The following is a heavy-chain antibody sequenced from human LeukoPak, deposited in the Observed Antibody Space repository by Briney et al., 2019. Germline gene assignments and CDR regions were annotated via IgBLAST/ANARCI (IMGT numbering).Heavy chain of an antibody. CDR3: ASGTRDCSSTSCYSAEYFQH. V-gene: IGHV3-7*01. CDR1: GFTFSSYW. CDR2: IKQDGSEK. Sequence: GGSLRLSCAASGFTFSSYWMSWVRQAPGKGLEWVANIKQDGSEKYYVDSVKGRFTISRDNAKNSLYLQMNSLSAEDTAVYYCASGTRDCSSTSCYSAEYFQHWGQGTLVTVSS. D-gene: IGHD2-2*01. J-gene: IGHJ1*01.